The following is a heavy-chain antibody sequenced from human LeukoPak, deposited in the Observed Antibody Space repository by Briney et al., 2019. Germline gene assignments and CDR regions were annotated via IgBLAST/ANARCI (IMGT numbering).Heavy chain of an antibody. V-gene: IGHV1-69*04. CDR3: ASSLSRNYYDSSDWFDP. CDR1: GGTFSSYA. D-gene: IGHD3-22*01. CDR2: IIPILGIA. Sequence: GASVKVSCKASGGTFSSYAISWLRQAPGQGLEWMGRIIPILGIANYAQKFQGRVTITADKSTSTAYMELSSLRSEDTAVYYCASSLSRNYYDSSDWFDPWGQGTLVTVSS. J-gene: IGHJ5*02.